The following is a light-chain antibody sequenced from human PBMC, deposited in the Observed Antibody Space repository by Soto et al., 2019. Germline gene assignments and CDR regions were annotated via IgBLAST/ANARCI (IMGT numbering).Light chain of an antibody. J-gene: IGLJ2*01. CDR1: SSDVGSYNL. Sequence: QSALTQPASVSGSPGQSITISCTGTSSDVGSYNLVSWYQQHPGKAPKLMIYEGSKRPSGVSNRFSGSKSGNTASLTISGLQAEDEADYYCCSYAGSSTLFGGGTTLPVL. CDR3: CSYAGSSTL. V-gene: IGLV2-23*01. CDR2: EGS.